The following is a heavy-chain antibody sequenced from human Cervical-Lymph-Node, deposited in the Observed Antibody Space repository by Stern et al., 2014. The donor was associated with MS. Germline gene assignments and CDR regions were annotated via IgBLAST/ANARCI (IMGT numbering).Heavy chain of an antibody. CDR1: GFTFTQYE. V-gene: IGHV1-8*01. D-gene: IGHD3-22*01. Sequence: QVQLVQSGAEVQKPGASVKVSCKSSGFTFTQYEIHWVRQATGQRPEWIGWMNPNSGNTGVAQKFQGIVTLTRYTSIGTAYMELRSLRAEDSADYYCARRETTYYDVDDHLQKFAMDVWGQGTTVIVSS. CDR2: MNPNSGNT. J-gene: IGHJ6*02. CDR3: ARRETTYYDVDDHLQKFAMDV.